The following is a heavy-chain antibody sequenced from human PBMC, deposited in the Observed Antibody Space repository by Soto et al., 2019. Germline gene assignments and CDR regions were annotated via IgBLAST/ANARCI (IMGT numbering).Heavy chain of an antibody. Sequence: QVQLVQSGAEVKKPGSSVTVSCSASGGTFNNYAINWIRQAPGQGLEWMGGIIPMFGTSSYARRFQGRVTITADESTSTAYRELSGLRSEDTAVYFCAGGLRTGNYGMDVWGQGTTVTVSS. V-gene: IGHV1-69*12. CDR3: AGGLRTGNYGMDV. D-gene: IGHD3-10*01. CDR1: GGTFNNYA. CDR2: IIPMFGTS. J-gene: IGHJ6*02.